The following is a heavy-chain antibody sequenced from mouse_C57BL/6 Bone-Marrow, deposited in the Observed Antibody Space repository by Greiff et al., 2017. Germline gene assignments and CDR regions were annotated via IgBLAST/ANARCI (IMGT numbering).Heavy chain of an antibody. D-gene: IGHD1-1*01. V-gene: IGHV1-69*01. CDR1: GYTFTSYW. Sequence: QVQLQQPGAELVMPGASVKLSCKASGYTFTSYWMHWVKQRPGQGLEWIGEIDPSDSYTNYNQKFKGKSTLTVDKSSSTAYMQLSSLTSEDSAVYDCARSVYGSSSDYWGQGTTLTVSS. CDR3: ARSVYGSSSDY. J-gene: IGHJ2*01. CDR2: IDPSDSYT.